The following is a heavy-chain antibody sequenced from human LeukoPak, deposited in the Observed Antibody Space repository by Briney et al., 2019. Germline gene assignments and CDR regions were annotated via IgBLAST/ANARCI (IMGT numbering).Heavy chain of an antibody. V-gene: IGHV4-4*07. J-gene: IGHJ5*02. D-gene: IGHD2-15*01. CDR2: IYTSGST. Sequence: SETLSLTCTVSGGSISSYYWSWIRQPAGKGLEWIGRIYTSGSTNYNPSLKSRVTMSVDTSKNQFSLKLSSVTAADTAVYYCARDQSDKHPWYNWFDAWGQVTLVTVSS. CDR1: GGSISSYY. CDR3: ARDQSDKHPWYNWFDA.